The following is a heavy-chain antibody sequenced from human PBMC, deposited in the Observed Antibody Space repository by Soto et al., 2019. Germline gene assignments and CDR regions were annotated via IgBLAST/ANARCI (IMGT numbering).Heavy chain of an antibody. CDR1: GYSFTSYW. J-gene: IGHJ4*02. CDR3: ARHYTHYYDSSGYYGIDY. CDR2: IYPGDSDT. V-gene: IGHV5-51*01. Sequence: PGESLKISCKGSGYSFTSYWIGWVRQMPGKGLEWMGIIYPGDSDTRYSPSFQGQVTISADKSISTAYLQWSSLKASDTAMYYCARHYTHYYDSSGYYGIDYWGQGTLVTVS. D-gene: IGHD3-22*01.